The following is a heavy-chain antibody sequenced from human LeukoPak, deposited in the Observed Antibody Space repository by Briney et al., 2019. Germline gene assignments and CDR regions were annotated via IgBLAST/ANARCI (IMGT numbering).Heavy chain of an antibody. Sequence: PSETLSLTCTVSGYSISSGYHWGWIRQPPGKGLEWIGSIYHSGSTCYNPSLKSRVTISVDTSKNQFSLKLSSVTAADTAVYYCARDPGPDWGQGTLVTVSS. D-gene: IGHD1-14*01. J-gene: IGHJ4*02. CDR2: IYHSGST. V-gene: IGHV4-38-2*02. CDR1: GYSISSGYH. CDR3: ARDPGPD.